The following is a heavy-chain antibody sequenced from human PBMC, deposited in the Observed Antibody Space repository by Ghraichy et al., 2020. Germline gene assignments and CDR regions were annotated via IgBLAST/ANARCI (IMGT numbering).Heavy chain of an antibody. CDR3: ALRGVDDSSGYYPDY. D-gene: IGHD3-22*01. CDR1: GGSISSYY. CDR2: IYYSGST. Sequence: SETLSLTCTVSGGSISSYYWSWIRQPPGKGLEWIGYIYYSGSTNYNPSLKSRVTISVDTSKNQFSLKLSSVTAADTAVYYCALRGVDDSSGYYPDYWGQGTLVTVSS. V-gene: IGHV4-59*01. J-gene: IGHJ4*02.